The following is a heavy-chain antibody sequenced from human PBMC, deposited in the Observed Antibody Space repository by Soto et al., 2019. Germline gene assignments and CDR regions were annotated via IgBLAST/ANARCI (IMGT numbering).Heavy chain of an antibody. Sequence: SETLSLTCTVSGGSIRSDYWTWIRRPPGKGLEWLGYIFYSGSTFYNPSLKSRVTISIHTSKSQFSLQLTSVTAADTAVYYCARGAADTAMVDSWGQGTLVTVS. CDR2: IFYSGST. CDR1: GGSIRSDY. CDR3: ARGAADTAMVDS. J-gene: IGHJ4*02. D-gene: IGHD5-18*01. V-gene: IGHV4-59*01.